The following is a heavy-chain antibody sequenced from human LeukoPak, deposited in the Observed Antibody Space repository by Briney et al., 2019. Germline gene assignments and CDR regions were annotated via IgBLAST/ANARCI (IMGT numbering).Heavy chain of an antibody. CDR2: ISGSGGST. D-gene: IGHD4-11*01. CDR1: GFTFSSYA. V-gene: IGHV3-23*01. CDR3: ATGGNFYYSH. J-gene: IGHJ1*01. Sequence: TGGSLRLSCAASGFTFSSYAMSWVRQAPGKGLEWVSAISGSGGSTYYADSVKGRFTISRDNSKNTLYLQMNSLRAEDTAVYSCATGGNFYYSHWGQGTLVTVSS.